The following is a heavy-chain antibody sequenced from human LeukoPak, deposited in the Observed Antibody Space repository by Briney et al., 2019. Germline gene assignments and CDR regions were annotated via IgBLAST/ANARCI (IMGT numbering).Heavy chain of an antibody. CDR3: AKDRGSYVGIYNNWLDP. D-gene: IGHD1-26*01. CDR2: IRGSGDST. V-gene: IGHV3-23*01. CDR1: GLKHHIYA. Sequence: GDPLTLPCVASGLKHHIYAMMWLRQPPGKGLEWVSAIRGSGDSTHYADSVKGRLTISKDNSKNTIDLEISTLRGEDTAVYYCAKDRGSYVGIYNNWLDPWGQGTLVIVSS. J-gene: IGHJ5*02.